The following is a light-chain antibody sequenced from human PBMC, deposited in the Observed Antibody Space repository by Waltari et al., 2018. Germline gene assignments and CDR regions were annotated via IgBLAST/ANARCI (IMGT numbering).Light chain of an antibody. CDR3: QTWGPGIRV. V-gene: IGLV4-69*01. CDR2: VNNDGTH. Sequence: QLVLTQSPSASASLGASVKLTCILDSGHRYYAIAWHQQHPQKGPRFVMKVNNDGTHVRGDGIPDRFSGSASGPGRYLTISSLQSEDEADYYCQTWGPGIRVFGTGAKVTV. J-gene: IGLJ1*01. CDR1: SGHRYYA.